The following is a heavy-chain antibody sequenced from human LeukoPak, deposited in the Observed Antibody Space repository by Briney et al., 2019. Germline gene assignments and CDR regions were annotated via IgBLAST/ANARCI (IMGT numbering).Heavy chain of an antibody. CDR3: AKDLTIFGRVIDY. V-gene: IGHV3-23*01. Sequence: GGSLRLSCAASGFIFSDYWMSWVRQAPGKGLEWVSAISGSGGSTYYADSVKGRFTISRDNSKNTLYLQMNSLRAEDTAVYYCAKDLTIFGRVIDYWGQGTLVTVSS. D-gene: IGHD3-3*01. J-gene: IGHJ4*02. CDR1: GFIFSDYW. CDR2: ISGSGGST.